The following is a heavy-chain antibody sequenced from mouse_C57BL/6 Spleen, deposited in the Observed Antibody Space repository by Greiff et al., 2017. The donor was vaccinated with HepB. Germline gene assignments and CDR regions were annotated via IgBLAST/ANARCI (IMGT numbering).Heavy chain of an antibody. CDR1: GFTFSSYA. Sequence: EVKLMESGEGLVKPGGSLKLSCAASGFTFSSYAMSWVRQTPEKRLEWVAYISSGGDYIYYADTVKGRFTISRDNARNTLYLQMSSLKSEDTAMYYCTRGGGLGRRDGYFDVGGTGTTVTVSS. CDR2: ISSGGDYI. J-gene: IGHJ1*03. D-gene: IGHD4-1*01. V-gene: IGHV5-9-1*02. CDR3: TRGGGLGRRDGYFDV.